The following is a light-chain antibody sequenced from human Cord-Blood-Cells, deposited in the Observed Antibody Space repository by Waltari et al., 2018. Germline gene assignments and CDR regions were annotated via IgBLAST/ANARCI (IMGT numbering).Light chain of an antibody. CDR2: WAS. V-gene: IGKV4-1*01. CDR3: QQYYSTPRT. CDR1: PSVLYSSNNKNY. Sequence: DIVMTQSPDSLAVSVGERATLNCKSRPSVLYSSNNKNYLAWYQQKPGQPPKLLIYWASTRESGVPDRFSGSGSGTDFTLTISSLQAEDVAVYYCQQYYSTPRTFGQGTKVEIK. J-gene: IGKJ1*01.